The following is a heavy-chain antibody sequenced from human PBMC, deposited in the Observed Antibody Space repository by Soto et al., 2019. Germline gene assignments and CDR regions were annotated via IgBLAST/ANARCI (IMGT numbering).Heavy chain of an antibody. Sequence: QVQLVQSGAEVTKPGASVKVSCKASGYTFTSYGISWVRQAPGQGLEWMGWISAYNGNTNYAQKVQGRYTMTTDPATSTAYMELATLNSDDTAVYYCGRDLSSAVDGSSASYWAQGTLVTVSS. J-gene: IGHJ4*02. CDR1: GYTFTSYG. V-gene: IGHV1-18*01. CDR3: GRDLSSAVDGSSASY. D-gene: IGHD6-19*01. CDR2: ISAYNGNT.